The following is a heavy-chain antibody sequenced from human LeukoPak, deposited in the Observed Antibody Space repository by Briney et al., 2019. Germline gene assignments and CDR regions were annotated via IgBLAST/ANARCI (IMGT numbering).Heavy chain of an antibody. V-gene: IGHV3-9*03. CDR1: GFTFDDYA. CDR2: ISWNSGSI. Sequence: PGRSLRLSCAASGFTFDDYAMHWVRQAPGKGLEGVSGISWNSGSIGYADSVKGRFTISRDNAKNSLYLQMNSLRAEDMALYYCAKGGLDDAFDIWGQGTMVTVSS. CDR3: AKGGLDDAFDI. D-gene: IGHD3-16*01. J-gene: IGHJ3*02.